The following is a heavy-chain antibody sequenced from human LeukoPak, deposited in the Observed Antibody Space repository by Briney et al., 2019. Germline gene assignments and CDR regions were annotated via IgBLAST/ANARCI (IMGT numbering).Heavy chain of an antibody. CDR3: AARPTSEAVAPSDF. CDR1: GFTFSSYA. CDR2: ISGSGGST. D-gene: IGHD6-19*01. Sequence: PGGSLRLSCAASGFTFSSYAMSWVRQAPGKGLEWVSGISGSGGSTYYADSVKGRFTISRDNSKSTLYLQMNSLRAEDTATYYCAARPTSEAVAPSDFWGQGTLSPSPQ. V-gene: IGHV3-23*01. J-gene: IGHJ4*02.